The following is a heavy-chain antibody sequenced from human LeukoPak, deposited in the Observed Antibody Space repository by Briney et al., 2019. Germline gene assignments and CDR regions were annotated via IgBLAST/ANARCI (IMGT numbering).Heavy chain of an antibody. CDR3: ARRYCSSTSCNPYFFDY. V-gene: IGHV5-51*01. CDR1: GYSFPSYW. J-gene: IGHJ4*02. Sequence: GESLKISCKGSGYSFPSYWIAWVRQMPREGLEWMGIIYPGDSETRYSPSFQGQVTISADKSISTAYLRWSSLKASDTAMYYCARRYCSSTSCNPYFFDYWGQGTLVTVSS. D-gene: IGHD2-2*01. CDR2: IYPGDSET.